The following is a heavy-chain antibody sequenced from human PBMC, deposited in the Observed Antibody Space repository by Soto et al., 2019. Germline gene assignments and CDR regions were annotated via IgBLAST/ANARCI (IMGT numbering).Heavy chain of an antibody. Sequence: GEALKISCXGSGYSFTSYWIGWVRQMPGKGLEWMGIIYPGDSDTRYSPSFQGQVTISADKSISTAYLQWSSLKASDTAMYYCARLGGYSGYEPYYYYGMEVWGQGTTVTVSS. J-gene: IGHJ6*02. D-gene: IGHD5-12*01. CDR2: IYPGDSDT. V-gene: IGHV5-51*01. CDR3: ARLGGYSGYEPYYYYGMEV. CDR1: GYSFTSYW.